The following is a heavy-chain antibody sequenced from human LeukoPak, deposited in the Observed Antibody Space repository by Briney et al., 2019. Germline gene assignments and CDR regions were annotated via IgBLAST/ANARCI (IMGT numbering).Heavy chain of an antibody. V-gene: IGHV3-21*01. D-gene: IGHD3-9*01. J-gene: IGHJ3*02. CDR3: ARRASMMTGAFDI. CDR2: ISSSSSFI. Sequence: GGSLRLSCVASGFTFSSYNMNWVRQAPGKGLDWVSSISSSSSFIYYADSVKGRFTISRDNAKNSLYLQMNSLRAEDTAVYYCARRASMMTGAFDIWGQGTMVTVSS. CDR1: GFTFSSYN.